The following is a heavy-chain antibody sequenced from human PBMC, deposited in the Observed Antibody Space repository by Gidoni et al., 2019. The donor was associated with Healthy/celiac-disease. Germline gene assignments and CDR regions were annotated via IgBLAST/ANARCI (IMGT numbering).Heavy chain of an antibody. V-gene: IGHV5-51*01. CDR1: ASSFRSSW. Sequence: VQLVQSGPEVTKPGESLKISCKGSASSFRSSWIDWVRQMPGKGLEWMSIIYPGDSDTGYSPSFQGQVTISADKSISTAYLQWSSLKASDTAMYYCARHAEQWDFDYWGQGTLVTVSS. D-gene: IGHD6-19*01. CDR2: IYPGDSDT. J-gene: IGHJ4*02. CDR3: ARHAEQWDFDY.